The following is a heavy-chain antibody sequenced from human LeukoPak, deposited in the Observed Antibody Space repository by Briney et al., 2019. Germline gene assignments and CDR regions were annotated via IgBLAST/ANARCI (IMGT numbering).Heavy chain of an antibody. Sequence: SETLSLTCTVSGSSISSYYWSWIRQPAGKGLEWIGRIYTSGSTNYNASLKSRASMSVDTSKNQFSLKLSSVTAADTAVFYCARENSGSYREFDYWGQGTLVTVSS. CDR1: GSSISSYY. CDR2: IYTSGST. D-gene: IGHD1-26*01. V-gene: IGHV4-4*07. J-gene: IGHJ4*02. CDR3: ARENSGSYREFDY.